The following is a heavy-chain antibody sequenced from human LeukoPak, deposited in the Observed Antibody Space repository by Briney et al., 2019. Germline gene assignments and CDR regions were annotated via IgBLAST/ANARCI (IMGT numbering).Heavy chain of an antibody. CDR3: ARDTWSTLGYIDF. CDR1: GFTFNNYA. J-gene: IGHJ4*02. D-gene: IGHD2-8*02. Sequence: PGRSLRLSCAASGFTFNNYAMHWVRQAPGKGLEWVALISYDGGNKYYADSVKGRFTISRDNSKNTLYLQMNSLRAEDTGVYYCARDTWSTLGYIDFWGQGTLVTVSS. CDR2: ISYDGGNK. V-gene: IGHV3-30-3*01.